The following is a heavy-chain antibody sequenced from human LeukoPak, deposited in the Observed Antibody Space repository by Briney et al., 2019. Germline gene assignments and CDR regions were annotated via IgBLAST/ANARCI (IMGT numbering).Heavy chain of an antibody. CDR1: GFTFSSYS. J-gene: IGHJ4*02. CDR2: ISSSGSYI. D-gene: IGHD6-19*01. Sequence: GSLRLSCAASGFTFSSYSMNWVRQAPGKGLEWVSSISSSGSYIYYADSVKGRFTISRDNAKNSLYLQMNSLRAEDTAVYYCARGVAVALPFDYWGQGTLVTVSS. V-gene: IGHV3-21*01. CDR3: ARGVAVALPFDY.